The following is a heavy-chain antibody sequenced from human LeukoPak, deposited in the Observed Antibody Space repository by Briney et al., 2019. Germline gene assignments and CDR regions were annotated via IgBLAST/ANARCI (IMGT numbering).Heavy chain of an antibody. Sequence: GGSLRLSCAASGFTFSSYGMHWVRQAPGKGLEWVAVIWYDGSNKYYADSVKGRFTISRDNSKNTLYLQMNSLRAEDTAVYYCASYYCSGGSCPLGYWGQGTLVTVSS. D-gene: IGHD2-15*01. CDR1: GFTFSSYG. CDR3: ASYYCSGGSCPLGY. CDR2: IWYDGSNK. J-gene: IGHJ4*02. V-gene: IGHV3-33*01.